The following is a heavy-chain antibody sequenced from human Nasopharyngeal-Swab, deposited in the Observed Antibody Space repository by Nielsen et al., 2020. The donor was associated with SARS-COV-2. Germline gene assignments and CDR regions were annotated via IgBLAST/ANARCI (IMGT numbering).Heavy chain of an antibody. Sequence: GESLKISCAASGFTFGSYWMHWVRQAPGKGLEWVATVWFDGSNEYYADSVKGRFTISRDNSKSTVDLQMNSLRVEDTAVYYCARPLGYCSGGTCVGTKTFDIWGQGTMVTVSS. CDR1: GFTFGSYW. D-gene: IGHD2-15*01. CDR3: ARPLGYCSGGTCVGTKTFDI. J-gene: IGHJ3*02. V-gene: IGHV3-33*08. CDR2: VWFDGSNE.